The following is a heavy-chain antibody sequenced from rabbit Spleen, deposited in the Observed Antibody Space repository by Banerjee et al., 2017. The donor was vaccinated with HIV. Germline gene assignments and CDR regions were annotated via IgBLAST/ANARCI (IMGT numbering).Heavy chain of an antibody. V-gene: IGHV1S45*01. D-gene: IGHD4-1*01. J-gene: IGHJ4*01. CDR1: GFSFSSSYY. CDR2: IYTGSSGST. CDR3: ARDLHDSSASSL. Sequence: QEQLVESGGGLVQPEGSLTLTCTASGFSFSSSYYMCWVRQAPGKGLEWIGCIYTGSSGSTYYAIWAKGRFTISKTSSTTVTLQMTSLTAADTATYFCARDLHDSSASSLWGPGTLVTVS.